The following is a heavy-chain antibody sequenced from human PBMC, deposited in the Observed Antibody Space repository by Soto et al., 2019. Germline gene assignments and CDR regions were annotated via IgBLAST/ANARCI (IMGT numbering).Heavy chain of an antibody. D-gene: IGHD2-21*02. V-gene: IGHV4-39*01. J-gene: IGHJ4*02. Sequence: SETLSLTCIVSGESISSSYYYWGWIRQPPGKGLEWIGIIYDSGRTYYNPSFKSRVTISIDTSKNQFSLKLSSVTATDTAVYYCATKRTTVVTQAYFDHWGQGALVTVSS. CDR3: ATKRTTVVTQAYFDH. CDR2: IYDSGRT. CDR1: GESISSSYYY.